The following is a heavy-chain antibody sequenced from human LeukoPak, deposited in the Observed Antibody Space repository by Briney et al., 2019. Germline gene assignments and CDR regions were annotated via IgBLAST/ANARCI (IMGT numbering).Heavy chain of an antibody. D-gene: IGHD1-20*01. V-gene: IGHV3-74*01. CDR3: ASRDNWNQGDY. CDR2: INSDGSST. Sequence: GGPLRLSCAASGITFSSYWMHWVRHAPGKGLVGVSRINSDGSSTSYADSVKGRFTISRDNSKNTLYLQMNSLRAEDTAVYYCASRDNWNQGDYWGQGTLVTVSS. J-gene: IGHJ4*02. CDR1: GITFSSYW.